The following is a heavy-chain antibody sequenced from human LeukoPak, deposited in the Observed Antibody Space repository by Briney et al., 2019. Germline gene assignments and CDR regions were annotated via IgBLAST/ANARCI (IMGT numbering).Heavy chain of an antibody. CDR3: AAGSGFGDSDFVY. J-gene: IGHJ4*02. CDR1: GFTFDDYA. Sequence: GGSLRLSCAASGFTFDDYAMPWVRYAPGKGLEWVSGISWNSGSIGYADSVKGRFTISRDNAKNSLYLQMNSLRAEDTALYYCAAGSGFGDSDFVYWGQGTLVTVSS. D-gene: IGHD4-17*01. V-gene: IGHV3-9*01. CDR2: ISWNSGSI.